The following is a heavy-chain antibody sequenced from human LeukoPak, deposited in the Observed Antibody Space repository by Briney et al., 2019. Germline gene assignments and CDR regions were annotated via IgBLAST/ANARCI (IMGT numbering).Heavy chain of an antibody. Sequence: ASVKVSCKASGGTFSSYAISWVRQAPGQGLEWMGGIIPIFGTANYAQKFQGRVTITADESTSTAYMELSSLRSEDTAVYYCATDYDILTGYDYWGQGTLVTVSS. CDR1: GGTFSSYA. J-gene: IGHJ4*02. CDR2: IIPIFGTA. CDR3: ATDYDILTGYDY. V-gene: IGHV1-69*01. D-gene: IGHD3-9*01.